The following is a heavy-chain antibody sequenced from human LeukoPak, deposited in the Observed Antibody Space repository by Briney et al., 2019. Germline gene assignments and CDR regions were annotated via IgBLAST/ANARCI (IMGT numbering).Heavy chain of an antibody. J-gene: IGHJ4*02. D-gene: IGHD3-9*01. CDR2: ISSSSSYI. Sequence: PGGSLRLSCAASGFSFNDYSMNWVRQAPGKGLEWVSSISSSSSYIYYADSVKGRFTISRDNAKNSLYLQMNSLRAEDTAVYYCAREGTLRYFDWLSGLSAPTYFDYWGQGTLVTVSS. V-gene: IGHV3-21*01. CDR1: GFSFNDYS. CDR3: AREGTLRYFDWLSGLSAPTYFDY.